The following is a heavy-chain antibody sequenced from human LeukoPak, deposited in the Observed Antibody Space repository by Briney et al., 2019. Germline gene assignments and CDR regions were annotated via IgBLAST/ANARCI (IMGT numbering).Heavy chain of an antibody. J-gene: IGHJ4*02. CDR1: GFTFSVSA. Sequence: GGSLRLSCAASGFTFSVSAMYWVRQASGKGLEWIGRIRNKANNYATAYAASVKGRFTISREDSKNTAYLQMNSLKTEDTAVYYCTYTSSSGVIYWGQGTLVTVSS. V-gene: IGHV3-73*01. D-gene: IGHD6-6*01. CDR2: IRNKANNYAT. CDR3: TYTSSSGVIY.